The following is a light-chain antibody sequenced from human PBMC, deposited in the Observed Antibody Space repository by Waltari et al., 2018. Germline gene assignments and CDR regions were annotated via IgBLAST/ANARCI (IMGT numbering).Light chain of an antibody. Sequence: QSVLTQPPSVSGAPGQRVSISCTGTGSNLGAGYDVHWYQQLPGKAPRLLIHGTSSRPAGVRERFFGSQSDTSASLAITGLQAEDEADYYCQSYDTSLSVVFGGGTKLTVL. CDR1: GSNLGAGYD. J-gene: IGLJ2*01. CDR3: QSYDTSLSVV. V-gene: IGLV1-40*01. CDR2: GTS.